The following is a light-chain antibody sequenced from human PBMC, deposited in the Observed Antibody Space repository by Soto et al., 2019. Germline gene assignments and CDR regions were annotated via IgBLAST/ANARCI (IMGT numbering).Light chain of an antibody. CDR2: EGS. CDR1: SSDVGSYNL. J-gene: IGLJ1*01. Sequence: QSALTQPASVSGSPGQSITISCTGTSSDVGSYNLVSWYQQHPGKAPKLMIYEGSKRPSGVSNRFSGSKSGNTASLTISGLQAEDGADYYCCSYAGSSTSLYVFGTGTKVTVL. V-gene: IGLV2-23*01. CDR3: CSYAGSSTSLYV.